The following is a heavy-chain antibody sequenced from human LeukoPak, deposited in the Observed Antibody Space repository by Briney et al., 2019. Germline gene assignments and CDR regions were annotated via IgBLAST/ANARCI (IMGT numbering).Heavy chain of an antibody. V-gene: IGHV3-7*01. CDR1: GFTFSSYW. CDR3: ARDKYFVWFYGMDV. CDR2: IKQDGSEK. D-gene: IGHD3-9*01. Sequence: GGSLRLSCAASGFTFSSYWMRWVRQAPGKGLEWVANIKQDGSEKYYVDSVKGRFTISRDNAKNSLYLQMNSLRAEDTAVYYCARDKYFVWFYGMDVWGQGTTVTVSS. J-gene: IGHJ6*02.